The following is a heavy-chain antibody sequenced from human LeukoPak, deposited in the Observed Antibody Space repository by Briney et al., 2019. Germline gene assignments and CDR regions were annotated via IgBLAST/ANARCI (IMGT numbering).Heavy chain of an antibody. J-gene: IGHJ4*02. CDR2: IYYSGST. V-gene: IGHV4-61*08. CDR1: GGNISSGGYY. D-gene: IGHD3-10*01. CDR3: ARAQYYYGSGSYSENGEYYFDY. Sequence: SETLSLTCTVSGGNISSGGYYWSWIRQPPGKGLEWIGYIYYSGSTNYSPSLKSRVTISVDTSKNQFSLKLSSVTAADTAVYYCARAQYYYGSGSYSENGEYYFDYWGQGTLVTVSS.